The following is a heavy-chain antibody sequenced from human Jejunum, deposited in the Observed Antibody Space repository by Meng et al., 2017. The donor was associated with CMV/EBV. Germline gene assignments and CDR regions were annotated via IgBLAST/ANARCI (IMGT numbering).Heavy chain of an antibody. CDR2: LHYDGSNK. CDR3: VKRVFCGGDCYYFDS. J-gene: IGHJ4*02. V-gene: IGHV3-30*02. Sequence: FPLRRYGMTWVRQAPGKGLGWVAFLHYDGSNKYYADSVKGRFTISRDNSKNTLYLQMNSLRPEDTAVYYCVKRVFCGGDCYYFDSWGQGTLVTVSS. CDR1: FPLRRYG. D-gene: IGHD2-21*01.